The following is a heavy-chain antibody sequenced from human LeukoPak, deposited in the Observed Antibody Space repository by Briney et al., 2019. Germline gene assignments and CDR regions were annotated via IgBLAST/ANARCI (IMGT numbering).Heavy chain of an antibody. V-gene: IGHV4-59*11. J-gene: IGHJ6*03. Sequence: SETLSLTCTVSGVSINSHYWSWIRQPPGKGLKWIGFIYDSGSANYRSSLESRVTMTLDTSKNQFSLKLNSATAADTAVYYCARVLQNYYHLDVWGKGTTVTVSS. CDR2: IYDSGSA. D-gene: IGHD3-3*01. CDR3: ARVLQNYYHLDV. CDR1: GVSINSHY.